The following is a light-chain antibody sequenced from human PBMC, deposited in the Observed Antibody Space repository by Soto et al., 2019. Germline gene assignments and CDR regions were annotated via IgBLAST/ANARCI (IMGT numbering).Light chain of an antibody. CDR3: CSYAGSRTYV. Sequence: QSVLTQPASLSGSPGQSITVSCTGTSSDVGSYNLVSWYQQHPGKAPKLMIYEGTKRPSGVSNRFSGSKSGNTASLTISALQAEDEADYYCCSYAGSRTYVFGTGTRSPS. CDR1: SSDVGSYNL. CDR2: EGT. V-gene: IGLV2-23*01. J-gene: IGLJ1*01.